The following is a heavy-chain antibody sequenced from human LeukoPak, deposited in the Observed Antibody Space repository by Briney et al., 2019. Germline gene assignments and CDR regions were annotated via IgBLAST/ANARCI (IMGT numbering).Heavy chain of an antibody. CDR3: ARDRGDPDYYFDQ. V-gene: IGHV3-33*01. D-gene: IGHD7-27*01. Sequence: PGRSLRLSCAASGFTFSSYGIHWVRQAPGKGLEWVAVVWYDGSEKYYADSVKGRFTISRDNSKNTLYLQMNSLRAEDTAIYYCARDRGDPDYYFDQWGQGTLVNVSS. J-gene: IGHJ4*02. CDR2: VWYDGSEK. CDR1: GFTFSSYG.